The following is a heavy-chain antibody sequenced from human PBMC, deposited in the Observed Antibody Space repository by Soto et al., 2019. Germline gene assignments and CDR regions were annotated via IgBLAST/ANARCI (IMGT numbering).Heavy chain of an antibody. D-gene: IGHD6-19*01. CDR3: ARVRGASGWYADAFDI. J-gene: IGHJ3*02. Sequence: QVQLVESGGGLVKPGGSLRLSCAASGFTFSDSYMNWIRQAPGKGLEWASYISSSGTTIYYADSVKGRFTISRDNAKNSLYLQMNSLRVEDTAVYYCARVRGASGWYADAFDIWGQGTMVTVSS. V-gene: IGHV3-11*01. CDR1: GFTFSDSY. CDR2: ISSSGTTI.